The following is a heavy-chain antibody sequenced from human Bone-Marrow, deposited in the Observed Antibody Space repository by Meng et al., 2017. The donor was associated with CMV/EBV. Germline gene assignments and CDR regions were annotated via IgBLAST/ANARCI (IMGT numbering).Heavy chain of an antibody. V-gene: IGHV3-43D*03. CDR3: AKDIGGSYYYDSGTYTNYYGMDV. CDR2: ITWDGGTT. J-gene: IGHJ6*02. D-gene: IGHD3-10*01. CDR1: GFTFDDYA. Sequence: GESLKISCAASGFTFDDYAMHWVRQGPGKGLEWVSLITWDGGTTYYADSVKGRFTISRDNGKNSLYLQMNSLRAEDTALYYCAKDIGGSYYYDSGTYTNYYGMDVWGQGTTVTVSS.